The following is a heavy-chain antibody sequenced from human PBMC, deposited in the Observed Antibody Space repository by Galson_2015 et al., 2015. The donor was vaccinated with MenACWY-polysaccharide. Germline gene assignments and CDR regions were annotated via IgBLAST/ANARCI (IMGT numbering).Heavy chain of an antibody. CDR1: GFTFGTYW. Sequence: SLRLSCAASGFTFGTYWVHWVRQAPGEGLVWVSRINTDGSSTSYADSVKGRFTVSRDNAKNTVYLQMNSLRAEDTAVYYCAGDPHCGAGHGLDYWGQGSLVSVSS. CDR2: INTDGSST. J-gene: IGHJ4*02. D-gene: IGHD2-21*01. V-gene: IGHV3-74*01. CDR3: AGDPHCGAGHGLDY.